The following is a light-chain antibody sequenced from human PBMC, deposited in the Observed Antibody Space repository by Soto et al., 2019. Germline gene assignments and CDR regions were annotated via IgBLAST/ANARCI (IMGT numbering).Light chain of an antibody. Sequence: DIQMTQSPSTLSASVGDRVTITCRASQSIGTWLAWYQQKPGKAPNLLIYKASSLESGVPSRFSGSGSGTEFTLTISSLQPDDVATYSCQQYNSYWWTFGQGTKVDIK. CDR3: QQYNSYWWT. CDR1: QSIGTW. CDR2: KAS. J-gene: IGKJ1*01. V-gene: IGKV1-5*03.